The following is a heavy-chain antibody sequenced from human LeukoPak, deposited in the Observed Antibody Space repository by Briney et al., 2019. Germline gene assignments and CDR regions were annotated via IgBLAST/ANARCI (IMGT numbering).Heavy chain of an antibody. CDR2: ISVHNGDV. D-gene: IGHD3-10*01. J-gene: IGHJ4*01. V-gene: IGHV1-18*01. Sequence: ASVKVSCKASGYSFPNYGISRVRQAPGQGLEWMGRISVHNGDVIYAPKFQGRVTMTTDTSTTTAYMELRSLRFDDTAVYYCGRYNTLLPGVTTAYHWGPGTPVTVSS. CDR1: GYSFPNYG. CDR3: GRYNTLLPGVTTAYH.